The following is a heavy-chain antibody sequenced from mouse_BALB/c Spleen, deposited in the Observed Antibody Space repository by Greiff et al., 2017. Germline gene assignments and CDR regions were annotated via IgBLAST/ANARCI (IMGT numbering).Heavy chain of an antibody. Sequence: EVKLLESGPGLVKPSQSLSLTCTVTGYSITSDYAWNWIRQFPGNKLEWMGYISYSGSTSYNPSLKSRISITRDTSKNQFFLQLNSVTTEDTATYYCARDGYSPWFAYWGQGTLVTVSA. V-gene: IGHV3-2*02. CDR1: GYSITSDYA. CDR3: ARDGYSPWFAY. D-gene: IGHD2-3*01. CDR2: ISYSGST. J-gene: IGHJ3*01.